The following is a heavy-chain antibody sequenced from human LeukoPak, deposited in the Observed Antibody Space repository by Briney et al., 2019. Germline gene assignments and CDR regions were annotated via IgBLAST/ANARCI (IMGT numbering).Heavy chain of an antibody. CDR2: INHSGTT. V-gene: IGHV4-34*01. Sequence: SETLSLTCGVSVGSLIGYLWNWVRQSPGKGLEWIGEINHSGTTNYSPSLKSRVTISLDRSRNQFSLNLTSVTAADTAVFYFARGVKQLARFYFYMAVWGKGTTVTVSS. J-gene: IGHJ6*03. CDR1: VGSLIGYL. D-gene: IGHD3-22*01. CDR3: ARGVKQLARFYFYMAV.